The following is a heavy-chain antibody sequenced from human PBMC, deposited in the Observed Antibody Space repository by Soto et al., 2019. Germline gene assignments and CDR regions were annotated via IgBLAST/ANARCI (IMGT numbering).Heavy chain of an antibody. D-gene: IGHD2-21*02. V-gene: IGHV3-23*01. J-gene: IGHJ4*02. CDR2: ISGSGGST. CDR1: GFTFSSYA. Sequence: GGSMRLSCAAAGFTFSSYARSWVRQEPGKGLEWVSAISGSGGSTYYADSVKGRFTISRDNSKNTLYLQMNSLTAEDTAVYSCANTTVPEKLTIVVVTAIQFWGQGTLVTVSS. CDR3: ANTTVPEKLTIVVVTAIQF.